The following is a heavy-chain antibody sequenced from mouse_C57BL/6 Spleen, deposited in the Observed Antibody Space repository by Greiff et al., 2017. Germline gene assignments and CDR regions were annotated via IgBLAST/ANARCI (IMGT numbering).Heavy chain of an antibody. CDR2: FYPGSGSI. J-gene: IGHJ4*01. CDR1: GYTFTEYT. V-gene: IGHV1-62-2*01. CDR3: ARHETGGYYGYAMDY. D-gene: IGHD2-3*01. Sequence: VQLVESGAELVKPGASVKLSCKASGYTFTEYTIHWVKQRSGQGLEWIVWFYPGSGSIKYNEKFKDKATLTADKSSSTVYMELSRLTSEDSAVYFCARHETGGYYGYAMDYWGQGTSVTVSS.